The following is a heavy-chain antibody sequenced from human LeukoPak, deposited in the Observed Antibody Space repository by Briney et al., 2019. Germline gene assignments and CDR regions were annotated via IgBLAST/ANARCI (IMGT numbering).Heavy chain of an antibody. CDR2: ISSSGSTI. D-gene: IGHD6-13*01. V-gene: IGHV3-11*01. Sequence: PGGSLRLSCAASGFTFSDYYMSWIRQAPGKGLEWVSYISSSGSTIYYADSVKGRFTISRDNAKNSLYLQMSSLRAEDTAVYYCARDIAAAGTVYYFDYWGQGTLVTVPS. CDR1: GFTFSDYY. J-gene: IGHJ4*02. CDR3: ARDIAAAGTVYYFDY.